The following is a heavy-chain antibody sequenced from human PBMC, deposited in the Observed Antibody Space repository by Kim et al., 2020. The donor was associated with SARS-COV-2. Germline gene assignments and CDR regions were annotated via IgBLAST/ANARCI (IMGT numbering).Heavy chain of an antibody. CDR1: GYTFTSYY. J-gene: IGHJ6*02. CDR3: ASPGYCSSTSCYGYGMDV. V-gene: IGHV1-46*01. CDR2: INPSGGST. D-gene: IGHD2-2*01. Sequence: ASVKVSCKASGYTFTSYYMHWVRQAPGQGLEWMGIINPSGGSTSYAQKFQGRATMTRDTSTSTVYMELSSLRSEDTAVYYCASPGYCSSTSCYGYGMDVWGQGTTVTVSS.